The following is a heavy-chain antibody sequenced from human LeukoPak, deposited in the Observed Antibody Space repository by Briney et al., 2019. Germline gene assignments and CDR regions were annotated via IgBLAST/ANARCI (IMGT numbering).Heavy chain of an antibody. D-gene: IGHD1-26*01. CDR1: GFTFSSYA. CDR2: ISGSGGST. V-gene: IGHV3-23*01. Sequence: GGSLGLSCAASGFTFSSYAMSWVRQAPGKGLEGVSAISGSGGSTYYADSVKGRFTISRDNSKNTLYLQMNSLRAEDTAVYYCAKDQRVVGAPGFDYWGQGTLVTVSS. J-gene: IGHJ4*02. CDR3: AKDQRVVGAPGFDY.